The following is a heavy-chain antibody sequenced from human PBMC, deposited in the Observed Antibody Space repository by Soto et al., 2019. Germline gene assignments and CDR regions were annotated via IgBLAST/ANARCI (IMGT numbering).Heavy chain of an antibody. CDR3: ARNEYDFWSGYSLYYFDY. CDR2: INPSGGST. D-gene: IGHD3-3*01. V-gene: IGHV1-46*03. J-gene: IGHJ4*02. Sequence: QVQLVQSGAEVKKPGASVKVSCKASGYTFTSYYMHWVRQAPGQGLEWMGIINPSGGSTSYAQKFQCRVTMTRDTSTSTVYMELSSLRSEDTAVYYCARNEYDFWSGYSLYYFDYWGQGTLVTVSS. CDR1: GYTFTSYY.